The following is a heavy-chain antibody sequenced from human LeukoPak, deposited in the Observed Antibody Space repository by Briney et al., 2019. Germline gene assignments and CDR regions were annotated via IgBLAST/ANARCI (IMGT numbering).Heavy chain of an antibody. Sequence: PGGSLRLSCAASGFTFSSYEMNWVRQAPGKGLEWVSYISSSGSTIYYADSEKGRFTISRDNAKNSLYLQMNSLRAEDTAVYYCARWNDYGETFDYWGQGTLVTVSS. CDR2: ISSSGSTI. J-gene: IGHJ4*02. CDR1: GFTFSSYE. V-gene: IGHV3-48*03. CDR3: ARWNDYGETFDY. D-gene: IGHD4-17*01.